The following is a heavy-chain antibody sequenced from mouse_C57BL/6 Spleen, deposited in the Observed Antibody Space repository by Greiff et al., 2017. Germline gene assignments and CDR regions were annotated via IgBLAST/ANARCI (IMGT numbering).Heavy chain of an antibody. Sequence: QVQLQQSGAELVKPGASVKLSCKASGYTFTSYWMHWVKQRPGQGLEWIGMIHPNSGSTNYNEKFKSKATLTVDKSSSTAYMQLSSLTSEDSAVYYCARPSAYYSNYDFDYWGQGTTLTVSS. J-gene: IGHJ2*01. CDR1: GYTFTSYW. CDR2: IHPNSGST. CDR3: ARPSAYYSNYDFDY. V-gene: IGHV1-64*01. D-gene: IGHD2-5*01.